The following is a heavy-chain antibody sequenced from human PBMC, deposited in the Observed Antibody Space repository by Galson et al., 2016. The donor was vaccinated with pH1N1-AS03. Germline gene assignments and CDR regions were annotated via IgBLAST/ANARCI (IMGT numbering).Heavy chain of an antibody. D-gene: IGHD1-1*01. V-gene: IGHV4-39*07. CDR2: ISFRGSS. Sequence: ETLSLTCSVPGDSVISKNYYWGWVRQPPGKGLEWIGSISFRGSSYYNPSLKSRVRISIDESNNQFSLDLNSVTAADTALYYCVMDTTTWMRFDYWGQGALVIVSS. CDR3: VMDTTTWMRFDY. J-gene: IGHJ4*02. CDR1: GDSVISKNYY.